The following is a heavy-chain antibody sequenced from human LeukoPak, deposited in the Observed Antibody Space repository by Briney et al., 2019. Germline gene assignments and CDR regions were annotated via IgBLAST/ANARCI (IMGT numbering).Heavy chain of an antibody. Sequence: ASVKVSCKASGYTFTGYYMHWVRQAPGQGLEWMGWVNPNSGGTNYAQKFQGRVTMTRDTSISTAYTELSRLRSDDTAVYYCARAQSSSWYYFDYWGQGTLVTVSS. D-gene: IGHD6-13*01. CDR2: VNPNSGGT. CDR1: GYTFTGYY. J-gene: IGHJ4*02. V-gene: IGHV1-2*02. CDR3: ARAQSSSWYYFDY.